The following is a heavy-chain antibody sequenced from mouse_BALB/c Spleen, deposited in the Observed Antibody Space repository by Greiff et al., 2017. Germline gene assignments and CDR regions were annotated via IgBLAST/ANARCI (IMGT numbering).Heavy chain of an antibody. Sequence: VKLQESGAELMKPGASVKISCKATGYTFSSYWIEWVKQRPGHGLEWIGEILPGSGSTNYNEKFKGKATFTADTSSNTAYMQLSSLTSEDSAVYYCARVYGSVYWYFDVWGAGTTVTVSS. D-gene: IGHD1-1*01. CDR3: ARVYGSVYWYFDV. V-gene: IGHV1-9*01. CDR2: ILPGSGST. J-gene: IGHJ1*01. CDR1: GYTFSSYW.